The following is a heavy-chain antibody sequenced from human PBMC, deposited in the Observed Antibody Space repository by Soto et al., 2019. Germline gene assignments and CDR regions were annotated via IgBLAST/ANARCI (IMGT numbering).Heavy chain of an antibody. V-gene: IGHV1-24*01. Sequence: QVQLVQSGAEVKKPGASVKVSCKVSGYTLNEVAMHWVRQAPGKGLEWLGGFDPDEAETIYAQHFQGRVTMTEDTSTDTVYMELSSLRYEDTALYFCTTYHGDYNFDHWGQGTLVTVSS. CDR1: GYTLNEVA. J-gene: IGHJ5*02. D-gene: IGHD4-17*01. CDR2: FDPDEAET. CDR3: TTYHGDYNFDH.